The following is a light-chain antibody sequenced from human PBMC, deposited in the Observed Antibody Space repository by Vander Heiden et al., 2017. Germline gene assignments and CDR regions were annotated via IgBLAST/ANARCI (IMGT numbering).Light chain of an antibody. Sequence: DIQMTQSPSSLSASVGARVTITCRASQSISSYCNWYQQKPGKAPKLLIYAASSLQSGVPSRFTGSGSGTDFTLTISSLQPEDFATYYCQQSSSTPPTFRPDVKVDIQ. CDR2: AAS. J-gene: IGKJ3*01. V-gene: IGKV1-39*01. CDR3: QQSSSTPPT. CDR1: QSISSY.